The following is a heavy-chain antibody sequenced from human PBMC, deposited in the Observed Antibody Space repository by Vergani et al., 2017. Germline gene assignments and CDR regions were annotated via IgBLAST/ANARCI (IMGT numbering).Heavy chain of an antibody. V-gene: IGHV4-61*02. CDR3: ARADFSTSGYGQSFNVDF. D-gene: IGHD6-13*01. CDR2: IYYTGST. J-gene: IGHJ4*02. CDR1: GASIMKRGGYY. Sequence: QVQLQESGPGLVKTSQTLSLTCAVSGASIMKRGGYYWTWIRQPAGKGLEWIGRIYYTGSTNYNPTLEIRVTMSVDTSKNQFSLNLRSVSAADTAVYFCARADFSTSGYGQSFNVDFWGPGALVTVSS.